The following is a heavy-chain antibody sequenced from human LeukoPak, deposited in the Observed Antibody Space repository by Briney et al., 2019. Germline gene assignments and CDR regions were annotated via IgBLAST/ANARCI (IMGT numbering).Heavy chain of an antibody. CDR1: GGSISSGDYY. CDR2: IYYSGST. V-gene: IGHV4-30-4*01. J-gene: IGHJ6*03. Sequence: SETLSLTCTVSGGSISSGDYYWSWIRHPPGKGLEWIGSIYYSGSTYYNPSLKSRVTISVDTSKNQFSLKLSSVTAADTAVYYCARVPRSYYYYYYMDVWGKGTTVTVSS. CDR3: ARVPRSYYYYYYMDV.